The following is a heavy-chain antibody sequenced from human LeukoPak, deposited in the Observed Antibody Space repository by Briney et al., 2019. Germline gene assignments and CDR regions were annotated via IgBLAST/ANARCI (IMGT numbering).Heavy chain of an antibody. CDR3: ARGGTRASTIIALDV. J-gene: IGHJ6*02. V-gene: IGHV4-59*01. D-gene: IGHD3-16*02. Sequence: SETLSLTCSVSGGSLSIFHWNWTRQPPGKGLEWIGNTHYSGSTNYNPSLRGRVTVSVDTSRNQFSLKLNSVTAADTAVYYCARGGTRASTIIALDVWGQGTTVTVSS. CDR1: GGSLSIFH. CDR2: THYSGST.